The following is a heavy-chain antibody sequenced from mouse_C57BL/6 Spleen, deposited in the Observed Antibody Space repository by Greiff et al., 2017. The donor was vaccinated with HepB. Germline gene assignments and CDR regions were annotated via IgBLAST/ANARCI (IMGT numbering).Heavy chain of an antibody. CDR3: ARGGYYDYDWFAY. J-gene: IGHJ3*01. D-gene: IGHD2-4*01. Sequence: VQLQQSGAELVKPGASVKLSCKASGYTFTSYWMQWVKQRPGQGLEWIGEIDPSDSYTNYNQKFKGKATLTVDTSSSTAYMQLSSLTSEDSAVYYCARGGYYDYDWFAYWGQGTLVTVSA. CDR2: IDPSDSYT. CDR1: GYTFTSYW. V-gene: IGHV1-50*01.